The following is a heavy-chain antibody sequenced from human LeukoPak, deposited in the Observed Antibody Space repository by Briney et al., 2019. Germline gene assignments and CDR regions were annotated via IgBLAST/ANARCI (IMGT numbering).Heavy chain of an antibody. D-gene: IGHD4-11*01. Sequence: SGGSLRLSCAASGFNFSRYWMHWVRQAPGKGLVWVSRINSDGSSTSYADSVKGRFTISRDNAKNTLYLQMNSLTVEDTAVYYCARDGLTETTRDSDYWGQGTLVTVSS. CDR1: GFNFSRYW. CDR2: INSDGSST. CDR3: ARDGLTETTRDSDY. J-gene: IGHJ4*02. V-gene: IGHV3-74*01.